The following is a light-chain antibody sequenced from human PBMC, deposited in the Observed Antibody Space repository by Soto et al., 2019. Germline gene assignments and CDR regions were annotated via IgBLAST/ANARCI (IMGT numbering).Light chain of an antibody. V-gene: IGLV1-44*01. CDR2: SND. J-gene: IGLJ2*01. CDR1: TSNIGINT. Sequence: QSVLTQPRSASGTPGQRVTISCSGSTSNIGINTVTWYQQLPGTAPKLLIYSNDRRPSGVPDRFSGSKSGTSASLAISGLQPDFEADYYCAVWDDSLNGVVFGGGTQLTVL. CDR3: AVWDDSLNGVV.